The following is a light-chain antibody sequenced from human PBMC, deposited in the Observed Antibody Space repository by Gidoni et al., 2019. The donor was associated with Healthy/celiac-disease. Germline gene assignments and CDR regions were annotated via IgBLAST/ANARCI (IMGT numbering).Light chain of an antibody. Sequence: DIVMTQSPDSLAVSLVERATINCKSSQSVLYSSNNKNYLTWYQQKPGQPPKLLIYWASTRESGVPDQFSGSGSGTDFTLTISSLQTEDVAVYYCQQYYNTPYTFGQGTKLEIK. CDR3: QQYYNTPYT. J-gene: IGKJ2*01. CDR1: QSVLYSSNNKNY. V-gene: IGKV4-1*01. CDR2: WAS.